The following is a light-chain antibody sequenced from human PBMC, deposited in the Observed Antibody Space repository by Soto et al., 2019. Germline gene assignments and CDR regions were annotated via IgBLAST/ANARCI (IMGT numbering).Light chain of an antibody. CDR1: RSVSYY. V-gene: IGKV1-39*01. Sequence: DLQMTQSPSSLSASVGDRVTITCRASRSVSYYLNWYQHKPGQAPKVVIYAASTLQSGVPSRFSGSGSGTDFTLTISSLQPEDFATYYCQQSYSHPWTFGLGTKVDLK. J-gene: IGKJ1*01. CDR2: AAS. CDR3: QQSYSHPWT.